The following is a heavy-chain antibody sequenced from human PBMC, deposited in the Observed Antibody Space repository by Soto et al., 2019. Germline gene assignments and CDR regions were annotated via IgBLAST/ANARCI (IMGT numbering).Heavy chain of an antibody. CDR1: GGTFSSYA. D-gene: IGHD6-6*01. CDR2: IIPIFGTA. J-gene: IGHJ6*02. Sequence: GASVKVSCKASGGTFSSYAISWVRQAPGQGLEWMGGIIPIFGTANYAQKFQGRVTITADKSTSTAYMELSSLRSEDTAVYYCARGWLQLDYYYYCMDVWGQGTTVTVSS. V-gene: IGHV1-69*06. CDR3: ARGWLQLDYYYYCMDV.